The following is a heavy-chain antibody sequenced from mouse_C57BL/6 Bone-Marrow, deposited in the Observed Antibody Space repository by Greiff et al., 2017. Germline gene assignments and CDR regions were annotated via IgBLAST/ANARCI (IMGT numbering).Heavy chain of an antibody. Sequence: VHVKQSVAELVRPGASVKLSCTASGFNIKNTYMHWVKQRPEQGLEWIGRIDPANGNTTYAPKFQGKATITADTSSNTAYLQLSSLTSKDTAIYYCARRDYDGSSLFDYGGQGTTLTVSS. CDR1: GFNIKNTY. V-gene: IGHV14-3*01. J-gene: IGHJ2*01. D-gene: IGHD1-1*01. CDR2: IDPANGNT. CDR3: ARRDYDGSSLFDY.